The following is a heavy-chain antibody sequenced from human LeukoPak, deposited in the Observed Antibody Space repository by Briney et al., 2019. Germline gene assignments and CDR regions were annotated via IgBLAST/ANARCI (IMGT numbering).Heavy chain of an antibody. CDR2: ISYDGSNK. CDR1: GFTFSSYG. D-gene: IGHD1-1*01. J-gene: IGHJ5*02. V-gene: IGHV3-30*18. Sequence: GRSLRLSCAASGFTFSSYGMHWVRQAPGKGLEWVAVISYDGSNKYYADSVKGRFTISRDNSKNTLYLQMNSLRAEDTAVYYCAKDVVHWNNWFDPWGQGTLVTVSS. CDR3: AKDVVHWNNWFDP.